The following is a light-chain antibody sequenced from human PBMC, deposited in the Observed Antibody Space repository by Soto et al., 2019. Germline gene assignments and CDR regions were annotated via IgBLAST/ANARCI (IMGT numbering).Light chain of an antibody. J-gene: IGLJ1*01. Sequence: LTQPAAVSGSPGQSITISCTGTSSDVGAYNYVSWYQQHPGKAPKLMIYDVSNRPSGVSSRFSGSKSGNTASLTFSGLQAEDEADYYCSSYTTSSIYVFGNGTKVTVL. CDR1: SSDVGAYNY. CDR2: DVS. CDR3: SSYTTSSIYV. V-gene: IGLV2-14*01.